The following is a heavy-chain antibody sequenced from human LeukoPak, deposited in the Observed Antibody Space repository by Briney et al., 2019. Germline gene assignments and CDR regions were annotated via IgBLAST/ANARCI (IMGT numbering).Heavy chain of an antibody. Sequence: GASVKVSCKASGYTFTSYYMHWMRQAPGQGLEWMGIINPSGGSTSYAQKFQGRVTMTRDTSTSTVYMELSSLRSEDTAVYYCARPRSPTYYYDSSGYFDYWGQGTLVTVSS. CDR1: GYTFTSYY. V-gene: IGHV1-46*01. CDR3: ARPRSPTYYYDSSGYFDY. CDR2: INPSGGST. J-gene: IGHJ4*02. D-gene: IGHD3-22*01.